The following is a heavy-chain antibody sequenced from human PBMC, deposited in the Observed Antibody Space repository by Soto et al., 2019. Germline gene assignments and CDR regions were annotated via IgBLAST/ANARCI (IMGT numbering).Heavy chain of an antibody. CDR2: IYYSGST. D-gene: IGHD2-21*02. CDR3: ARQRASVVTQAYFDV. J-gene: IGHJ4*03. CDR1: GDSISIRSYY. V-gene: IGHV4-39*01. Sequence: SQILSLTCTLAGDSISIRSYYCDWLRQPPGKGLEWIGRIYYSGSTYTNPSLTSRVSMSIDTSKDQFSLKMKSVTAADTALYFCARQRASVVTQAYFDVWGPGSMGTVSS.